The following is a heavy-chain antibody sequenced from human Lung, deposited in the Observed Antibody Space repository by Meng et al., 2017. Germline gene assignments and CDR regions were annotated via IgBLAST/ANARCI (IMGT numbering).Heavy chain of an antibody. V-gene: IGHV4-34*01. J-gene: IGHJ4*02. D-gene: IGHD4-11*01. CDR1: GVTSGDYY. CDR3: ARGPTTMAHDFDY. CDR2: INHSGST. Sequence: QGQLQQGVGGLLKPSETLSLTCVVSGVTSGDYYWSWIRQPPGKGLEWIGEINHSGSTNYNPSLESRATISVDTSQNNLSLKLSSVTAADSAVYYCARGPTTMAHDFDYWGQGTLVTVSS.